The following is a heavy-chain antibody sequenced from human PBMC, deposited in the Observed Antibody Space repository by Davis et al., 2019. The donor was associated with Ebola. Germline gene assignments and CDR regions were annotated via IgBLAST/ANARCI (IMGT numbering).Heavy chain of an antibody. CDR1: GFTFGTYD. CDR3: AKDRIVVVITGWFDP. Sequence: GGSLRLSCAASGFTFGTYDMSWVRQAPGKGLEWVASVGGSGTGTHYADSVKGRFTISRDNSKNTLYLQMNSLRAEDTAVYYCAKDRIVVVITGWFDPWGQGTLVSVSS. J-gene: IGHJ5*02. CDR2: VGGSGTGT. D-gene: IGHD3-22*01. V-gene: IGHV3-23*01.